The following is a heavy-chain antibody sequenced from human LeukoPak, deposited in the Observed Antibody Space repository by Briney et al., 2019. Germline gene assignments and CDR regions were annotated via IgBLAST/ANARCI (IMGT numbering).Heavy chain of an antibody. Sequence: GGSLRLSCAASGFTFSSYAMHWVRQAPGKGLEWVAVISYDGSNKYYADSVKGRFTISRDNSKNTLYPQMNSLRAEDTAVYYCAREMWSTSLIDYWGQGTLVTVSS. CDR3: AREMWSTSLIDY. CDR2: ISYDGSNK. D-gene: IGHD2-21*01. CDR1: GFTFSSYA. V-gene: IGHV3-30*04. J-gene: IGHJ4*02.